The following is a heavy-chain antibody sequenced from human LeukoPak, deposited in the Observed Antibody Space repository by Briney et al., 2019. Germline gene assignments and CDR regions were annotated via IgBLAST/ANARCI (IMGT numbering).Heavy chain of an antibody. CDR1: GGTFSSYA. J-gene: IGHJ4*02. CDR3: ARDGDSGSYY. CDR2: IIPILSIA. Sequence: ASVKVSCKASGGTFSSYAISWVRQAPGQGLEWMGRIIPILSIANYAQKFQGRVTITADKSTSTAYMELSSLRSEDTAVYYCARDGDSGSYYWGQGTLVTVSS. V-gene: IGHV1-69*04. D-gene: IGHD5-12*01.